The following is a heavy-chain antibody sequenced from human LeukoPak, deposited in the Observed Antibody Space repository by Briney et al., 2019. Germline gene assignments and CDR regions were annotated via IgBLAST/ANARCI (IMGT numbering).Heavy chain of an antibody. CDR2: INPNSGDT. D-gene: IGHD3-16*01. Sequence: ASVKVSCKASGYTFTAYYIHWVRQAPGQGLEWLGWINPNSGDTNYAQKFQGRVTMTRDTSITTAYMELSRLKSDDTAVYYCARGLMSVVGVGYFDYWGQGTLVTVSS. CDR3: ARGLMSVVGVGYFDY. CDR1: GYTFTAYY. J-gene: IGHJ4*02. V-gene: IGHV1-2*02.